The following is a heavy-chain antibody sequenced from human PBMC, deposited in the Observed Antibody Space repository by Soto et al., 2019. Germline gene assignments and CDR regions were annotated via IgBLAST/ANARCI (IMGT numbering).Heavy chain of an antibody. V-gene: IGHV3-30-3*01. CDR1: GFTFSSYA. Sequence: QVQLVESGGGVVQPGRSLRLSCAASGFTFSSYAMHWVRQAPGKGLEWVAVISYDGSNKYYADSVKGRFTISRDNSKNTLYLQMSSLRAADTAVYYCARDQGVITPYYYYGIDVWGQGTTVTVSS. CDR3: ARDQGVITPYYYYGIDV. J-gene: IGHJ6*02. CDR2: ISYDGSNK. D-gene: IGHD3-3*01.